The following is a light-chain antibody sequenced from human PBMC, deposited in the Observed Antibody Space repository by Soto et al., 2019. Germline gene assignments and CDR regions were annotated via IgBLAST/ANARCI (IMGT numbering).Light chain of an antibody. CDR1: SGDVGGYDY. CDR2: EVF. CDR3: SSYTASSTYV. Sequence: QSALPQPASVSGSPGQSITISCSGTSGDVGGYDYVSWYQHHPGKAPKLIIFEVFNRPSGVSNRFSGSKSGNTASLTISGLQAEDEADYYCSSYTASSTYVFGTGTKVT. V-gene: IGLV2-14*01. J-gene: IGLJ1*01.